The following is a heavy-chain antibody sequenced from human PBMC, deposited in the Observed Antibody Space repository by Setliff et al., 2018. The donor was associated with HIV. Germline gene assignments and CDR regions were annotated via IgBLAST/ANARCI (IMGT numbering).Heavy chain of an antibody. D-gene: IGHD2-8*01. Sequence: PSETLSLTCTVSGDSISSYYWTWIRQPPGKGLEWIGYIFISGITNYNPSLKSRVTISLDTSRTQFSLRLSSVTAADTAVCYCARHSPNVGVRGDAFDLWGQGTVVTVSS. V-gene: IGHV4-59*08. CDR2: IFISGIT. J-gene: IGHJ3*01. CDR3: ARHSPNVGVRGDAFDL. CDR1: GDSISSYY.